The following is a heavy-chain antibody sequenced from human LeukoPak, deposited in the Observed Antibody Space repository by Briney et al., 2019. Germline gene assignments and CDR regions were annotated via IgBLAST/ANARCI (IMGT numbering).Heavy chain of an antibody. D-gene: IGHD4-11*01. V-gene: IGHV3-74*03. Sequence: PGGSLRLSCAASGFTFSNYWIHWVRQAPGKGLVWVSRIDNAGSITTYADSVKGRFTISRDNSKNTLYLQMNSLRADNTAVYYCARGLPSAMDVWGQGTTVTVSS. CDR1: GFTFSNYW. J-gene: IGHJ6*02. CDR3: ARGLPSAMDV. CDR2: IDNAGSIT.